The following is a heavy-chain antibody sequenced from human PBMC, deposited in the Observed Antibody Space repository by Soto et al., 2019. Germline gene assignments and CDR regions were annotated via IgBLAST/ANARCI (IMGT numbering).Heavy chain of an antibody. J-gene: IGHJ6*02. V-gene: IGHV1-18*01. CDR2: ISAYNGET. D-gene: IGHD4-17*01. Sequence: ASVKVSCKASGYTLTSHGISWVRQASGQGLEWMGWISAYNGETIYAQKFQGRVTMTEDTSTDTAYMELSSLRSEDTDVYYCATTVVTEPALYYYGMDVWGQGTTVTVSS. CDR3: ATTVVTEPALYYYGMDV. CDR1: GYTLTSHG.